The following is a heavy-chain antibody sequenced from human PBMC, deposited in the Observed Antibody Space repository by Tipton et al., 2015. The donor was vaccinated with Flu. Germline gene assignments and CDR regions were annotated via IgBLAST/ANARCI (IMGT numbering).Heavy chain of an antibody. CDR1: SGSISTYY. V-gene: IGHV4-59*12. CDR3: ARDRIINGFWSGVRYGMDV. D-gene: IGHD3-3*01. Sequence: TLSFTCTVSSGSISTYYWSWIRQPPGKGLEWIGYIYYTGSTNYNPPLKSRVTISVDTSKNQFSLKVTSVTAADTAVYYCARDRIINGFWSGVRYGMDVWGQGTTVIVSS. J-gene: IGHJ6*02. CDR2: IYYTGST.